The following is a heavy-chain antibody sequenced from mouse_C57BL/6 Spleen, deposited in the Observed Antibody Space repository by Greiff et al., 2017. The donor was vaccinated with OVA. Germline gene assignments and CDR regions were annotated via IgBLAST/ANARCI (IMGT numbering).Heavy chain of an antibody. CDR1: GYTFTDYY. Sequence: SGPELVKPGASVKMSCKASGYTFTDYYMHWVKQSHGKSLEWIGYIYPNNGGNGYNQKFKGKATLTVEKSSSTADMELRSLTSEDSAVYYCARDSLYASVATGGFAYWGQGTLGTVSA. J-gene: IGHJ3*01. CDR2: IYPNNGGN. D-gene: IGHD1-1*01. CDR3: ARDSLYASVATGGFAY. V-gene: IGHV1-34*01.